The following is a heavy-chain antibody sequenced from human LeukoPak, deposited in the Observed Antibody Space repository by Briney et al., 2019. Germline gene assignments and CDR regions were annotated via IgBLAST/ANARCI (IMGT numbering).Heavy chain of an antibody. Sequence: SETLSLTCTVSGGSISSHYWSWIRQPPGKGLEWIGYIYYSGSSKYNPSLKSRVTISVDTSKNQFSLKLSSVTAADTAVYYCARLYDSSGYTNWLDPWGRGTLVTVSS. CDR1: GGSISSHY. V-gene: IGHV4-59*11. CDR3: ARLYDSSGYTNWLDP. J-gene: IGHJ5*02. D-gene: IGHD3-22*01. CDR2: IYYSGSS.